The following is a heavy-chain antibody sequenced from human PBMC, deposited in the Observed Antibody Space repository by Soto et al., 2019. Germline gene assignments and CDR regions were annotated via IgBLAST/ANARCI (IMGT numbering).Heavy chain of an antibody. Sequence: GGSLRLSCAASGFTFSIYWMSWVRQAPGKGLEWVANIKQDGSEKYYVDSVKGRFTISRDNAKNSLYLQMNSLRAEDTAVYYCASRGGLKAPFDYWGQGTLVTVSS. CDR1: GFTFSIYW. D-gene: IGHD3-16*01. CDR2: IKQDGSEK. CDR3: ASRGGLKAPFDY. V-gene: IGHV3-7*01. J-gene: IGHJ4*02.